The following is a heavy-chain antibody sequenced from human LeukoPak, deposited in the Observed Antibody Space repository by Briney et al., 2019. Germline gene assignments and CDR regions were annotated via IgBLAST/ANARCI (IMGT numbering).Heavy chain of an antibody. D-gene: IGHD1-26*01. CDR1: GFMFSRYW. V-gene: IGHV3-7*01. Sequence: GGSLRLSCAASGFMFSRYWMSWVRQAPGKGLEWVANIKQDGSEKYYVDSVKGRFTISRDNAKNSLYLQMNSLRAEDTAVYYCARYSGNPASFEYWGQGTLVTVSS. J-gene: IGHJ4*02. CDR2: IKQDGSEK. CDR3: ARYSGNPASFEY.